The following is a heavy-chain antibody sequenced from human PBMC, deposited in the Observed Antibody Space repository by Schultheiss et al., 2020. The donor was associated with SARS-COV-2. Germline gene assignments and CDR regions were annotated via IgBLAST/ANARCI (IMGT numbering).Heavy chain of an antibody. J-gene: IGHJ4*02. CDR1: GFTFSSYA. CDR3: ARADGYLNPYDY. Sequence: GGSVRLSCAASGFTFSSYAMHWVRQAPGKGLEWVAVISYDGSNKYYADSVKGRFTISRDNSKNTLYLQMNSLRAEDTAVYYCARADGYLNPYDYWGQGTLVTVSS. CDR2: ISYDGSNK. D-gene: IGHD2-15*01. V-gene: IGHV3-30-3*01.